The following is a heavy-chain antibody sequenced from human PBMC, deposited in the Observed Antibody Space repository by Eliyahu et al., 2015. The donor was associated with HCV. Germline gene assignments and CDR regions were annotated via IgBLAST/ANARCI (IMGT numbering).Heavy chain of an antibody. J-gene: IGHJ3*02. V-gene: IGHV4-31*04. CDR1: GDSXSSGGYF. Sequence: QVRLQESGPGLVEPSQTLSLTCTXSGDSXSSGGYFWSWIRQHPGKDLEWIGYMYNSGSTYYNPSLKSRVTISADTSENQFSLKLSSVSAADTAVYYCAKLGYCSTTTCPRGGGFDIWGQGALVTVSS. CDR3: AKLGYCSTTTCPRGGGFDI. CDR2: MYNSGST. D-gene: IGHD2-2*01.